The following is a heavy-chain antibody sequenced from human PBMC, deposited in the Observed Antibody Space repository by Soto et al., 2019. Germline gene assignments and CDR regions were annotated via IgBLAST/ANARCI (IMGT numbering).Heavy chain of an antibody. Sequence: ASVKVSCTASGDTFTSYGISWVRHAPGQGLEWMGWISAYNGNTNYAQKLQGRVTMTTDTSTSKAYMELRSLRSDDTAVYYCARDRWEPDYYYYYGMDVWGQGTTVTVS. CDR3: ARDRWEPDYYYYYGMDV. V-gene: IGHV1-18*01. CDR1: GDTFTSYG. D-gene: IGHD1-26*01. J-gene: IGHJ6*02. CDR2: ISAYNGNT.